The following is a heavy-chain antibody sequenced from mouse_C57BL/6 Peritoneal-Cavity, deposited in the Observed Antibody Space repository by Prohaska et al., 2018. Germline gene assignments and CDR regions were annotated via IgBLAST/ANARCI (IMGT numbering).Heavy chain of an antibody. CDR3: ANQADFDY. J-gene: IGHJ2*01. CDR1: GYTFTSYW. D-gene: IGHD3-2*02. CDR2: IYPGSGST. V-gene: IGHV1-55*01. Sequence: SVTMSCKASGYTFTSYWITWVKQRPGQGLEWIGDIYPGSGSTNYNEKFKSKATLTVDTSASTAYMQLSSLTSEDSAVYYCANQADFDYWGQGTTLTVSS.